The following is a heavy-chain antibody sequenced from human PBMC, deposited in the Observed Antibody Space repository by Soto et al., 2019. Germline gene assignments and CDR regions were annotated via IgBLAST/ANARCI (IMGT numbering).Heavy chain of an antibody. Sequence: PSETRSLTCTVSGASISSTYYYWSWIRQAPGKGLEWIGYVYYTGSTYYNPSLMSRLTISVDTSKNQFSLKLTSVTAAETAVYYCVRTARQGAVAPHWFDRWGQGTQVTVSS. CDR1: GASISSTYYY. CDR3: VRTARQGAVAPHWFDR. J-gene: IGHJ5*02. V-gene: IGHV4-30-4*01. CDR2: VYYTGST. D-gene: IGHD2-21*02.